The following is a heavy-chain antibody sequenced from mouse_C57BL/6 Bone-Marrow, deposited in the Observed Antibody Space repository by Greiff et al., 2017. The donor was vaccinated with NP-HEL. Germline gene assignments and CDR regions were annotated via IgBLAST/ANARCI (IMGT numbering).Heavy chain of an antibody. Sequence: EVKLQQSGPELVKPGASVKISCKASGYTFTDYYMNWVKQSHGKSLEWIGDINPNNGGTSYNQKFKGKATLTVDKSSSTAYMERRSLTSEDSAVYYCARGVYWGQGTTLTVSS. CDR3: ARGVY. CDR2: INPNNGGT. CDR1: GYTFTDYY. V-gene: IGHV1-26*01. J-gene: IGHJ2*01.